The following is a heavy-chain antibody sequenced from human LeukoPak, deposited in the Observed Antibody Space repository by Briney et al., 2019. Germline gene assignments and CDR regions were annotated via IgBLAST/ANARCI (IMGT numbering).Heavy chain of an antibody. Sequence: GRSLRLSCAASGFTFDDYAMHWVRQAPGKGLEWVSGISWNSGSIGYADSVKGRFTISRDNAKNSLYLQMNSLRAEDTAVYYCARDGLLCPFDYWGQGTLVTVSS. D-gene: IGHD3-10*01. V-gene: IGHV3-9*01. CDR2: ISWNSGSI. CDR3: ARDGLLCPFDY. J-gene: IGHJ4*02. CDR1: GFTFDDYA.